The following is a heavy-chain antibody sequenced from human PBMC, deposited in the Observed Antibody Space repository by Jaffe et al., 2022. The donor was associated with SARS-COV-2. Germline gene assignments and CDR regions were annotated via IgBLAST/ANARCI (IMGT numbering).Heavy chain of an antibody. CDR3: ARDGHEPATDFDL. J-gene: IGHJ4*03. Sequence: EVQLVESGGSLVQPGGSLRLSCVASGFTIDPYWMTWVRQAPGKGLEWVANIKDDQSQRYYLGSVRGRFIISRDNSKNSVFLQMDSLRGDDTAVYYCARDGHEPATDFDLWGQGTLVTVSS. CDR2: IKDDQSQR. D-gene: IGHD2-2*01. CDR1: GFTIDPYW. V-gene: IGHV3-7*03.